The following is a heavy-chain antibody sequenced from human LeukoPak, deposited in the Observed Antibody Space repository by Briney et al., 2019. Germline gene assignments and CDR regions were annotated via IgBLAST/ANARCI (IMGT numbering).Heavy chain of an antibody. CDR2: INPSGGST. Sequence: ASVTVSCKASGYTFISYYMHWVRQAPGQGLEWMGIINPSGGSTSYAQKFQGRVTMTRDTSTSTVYMKLSSLRSEDTAVYYCARDSKRGFDPWGQGTMLTVSS. CDR3: ARDSKRGFDP. V-gene: IGHV1-46*01. CDR1: GYTFISYY. D-gene: IGHD5-24*01. J-gene: IGHJ5*02.